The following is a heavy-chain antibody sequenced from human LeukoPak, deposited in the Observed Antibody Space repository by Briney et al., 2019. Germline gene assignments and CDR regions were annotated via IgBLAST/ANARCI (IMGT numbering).Heavy chain of an antibody. Sequence: ASVKVSCKVSGYTLTELSMHWVRQAPGKGLEWMGGFDPEDGETIYARTFQGRVTMTEDTSTDTAYMELNSLRSDDTAVYYCATDPGETVPAAKGPRGDYCYGMDVWGQGTTVTVSS. D-gene: IGHD2-2*01. CDR3: ATDPGETVPAAKGPRGDYCYGMDV. CDR2: FDPEDGET. CDR1: GYTLTELS. V-gene: IGHV1-24*01. J-gene: IGHJ6*02.